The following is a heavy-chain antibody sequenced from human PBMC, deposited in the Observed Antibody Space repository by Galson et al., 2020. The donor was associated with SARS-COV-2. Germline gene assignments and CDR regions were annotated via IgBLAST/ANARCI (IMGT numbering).Heavy chain of an antibody. V-gene: IGHV4-59*13. J-gene: IGHJ4*02. Sequence: SATLSLTCTVSGGSISSYYWSWIRQPPGKGLEWIGYIYYSGRTNYNPSLKSRVTISVDTSKNQFSLKLSSVTAADTAVYYCARVHHSFGDADYWGQGTLVTVSS. D-gene: IGHD3-10*01. CDR1: GGSISSYY. CDR3: ARVHHSFGDADY. CDR2: IYYSGRT.